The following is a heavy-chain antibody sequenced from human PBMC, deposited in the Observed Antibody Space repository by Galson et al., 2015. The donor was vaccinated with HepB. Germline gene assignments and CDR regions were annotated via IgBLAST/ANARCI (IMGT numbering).Heavy chain of an antibody. CDR1: GFTFSSYG. J-gene: IGHJ6*02. V-gene: IGHV3-33*08. CDR2: IWYDESNK. Sequence: SLRLSCAASGFTFSSYGMHWVRQAPGKGLEWVAVIWYDESNKYYADSVKGRFTISRDNSKNTMYLQMNSLRAEDTAVYYCARDRRIAVACTRVFFDYYDMDVWGQGTTVTVSS. D-gene: IGHD6-19*01. CDR3: ARDRRIAVACTRVFFDYYDMDV.